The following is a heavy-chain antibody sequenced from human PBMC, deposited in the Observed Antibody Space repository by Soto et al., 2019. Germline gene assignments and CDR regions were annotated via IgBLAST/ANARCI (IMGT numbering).Heavy chain of an antibody. CDR1: GGSFSGYY. J-gene: IGHJ5*02. CDR3: ASESAAAGTHNWFDP. D-gene: IGHD6-13*01. V-gene: IGHV4-34*01. CDR2: INHSGST. Sequence: QVQLQQWGAGLLKPSETLSLTCAVYGGSFSGYYWSWIRQPPGKGLEWIGEINHSGSTNYNPSLNSRVTISVDTSKNQFSLKLSSVTAADTAVYYCASESAAAGTHNWFDPWGQGTLVTVSS.